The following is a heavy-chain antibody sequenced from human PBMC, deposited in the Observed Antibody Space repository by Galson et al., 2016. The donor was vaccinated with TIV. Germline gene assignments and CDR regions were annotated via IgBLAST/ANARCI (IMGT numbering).Heavy chain of an antibody. D-gene: IGHD2-21*01. V-gene: IGHV4-34*01. Sequence: SETLSLTCAVSGGSSSGHFGAWIRQSPEKGLEWLGEVHDAGSTNYNPSLKSRLTMSADTANNQFALRLTSVTAAGTAVYFCARRRAPRHSLYYGLDVWGQGTTVGVSS. CDR3: ARRRAPRHSLYYGLDV. CDR2: VHDAGST. J-gene: IGHJ6*02. CDR1: GGSSSGHF.